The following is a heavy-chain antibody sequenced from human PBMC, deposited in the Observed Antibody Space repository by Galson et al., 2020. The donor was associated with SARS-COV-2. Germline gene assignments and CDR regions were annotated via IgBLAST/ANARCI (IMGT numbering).Heavy chain of an antibody. Sequence: ASVKVSCKVSGYTLTELSMHWVRQAPGKGLEWMGGFDPEDGETIYAQKFQGRVTMTEDTSTDTAYMELSSLRSEDTAVYYCATEGRGLLWFGDPSHYGMDVWGQGTTVTVSS. CDR1: GYTLTELS. CDR3: ATEGRGLLWFGDPSHYGMDV. J-gene: IGHJ6*02. CDR2: FDPEDGET. D-gene: IGHD3-10*01. V-gene: IGHV1-24*01.